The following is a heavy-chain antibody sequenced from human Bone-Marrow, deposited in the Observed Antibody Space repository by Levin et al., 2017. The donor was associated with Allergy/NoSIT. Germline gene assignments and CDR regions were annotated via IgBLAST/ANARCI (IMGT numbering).Heavy chain of an antibody. J-gene: IGHJ4*02. CDR1: GLTFSNHW. CDR2: IKQDGSET. V-gene: IGHV3-7*01. Sequence: PGGSLRLSCAASGLTFSNHWMCWVRQAPGKGLEWVANIKQDGSETNYVDSVKGRFTISRDNAKNSVYLQMNSLRAEDTGVYYCMTGYPGNWGQGVVVTVSS. CDR3: MTGYPGN. D-gene: IGHD3-10*01.